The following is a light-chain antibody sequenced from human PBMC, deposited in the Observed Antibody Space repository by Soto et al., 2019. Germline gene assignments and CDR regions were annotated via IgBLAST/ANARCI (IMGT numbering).Light chain of an antibody. V-gene: IGLV2-8*01. CDR2: EVT. Sequence: QSALTQPPSASGSPGQSVTISCTGTSSDVGAYNFVSWYQQHPGRAPKLMIYEVTKRPSGVPDRFSGSKSGNTASLTVSGLLAEDEADYYCRSYVGSNNVVFGGGTQLTVL. J-gene: IGLJ2*01. CDR3: RSYVGSNNVV. CDR1: SSDVGAYNF.